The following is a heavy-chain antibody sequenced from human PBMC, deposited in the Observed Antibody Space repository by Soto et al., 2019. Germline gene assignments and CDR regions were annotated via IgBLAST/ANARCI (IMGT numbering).Heavy chain of an antibody. CDR1: GFTFSSYA. V-gene: IGHV3-23*01. Sequence: GGSLRLSCAASGFTFSSYAMSWVRQAPGKGLEWVSAISGSGGSTYYADSVKGRSTISRDNSKNTLYLQMNSLRAEDTAVYYCAKSTYSSSWYSYYYYGMDVWGKGTTVTVSS. CDR2: ISGSGGST. D-gene: IGHD6-13*01. CDR3: AKSTYSSSWYSYYYYGMDV. J-gene: IGHJ6*04.